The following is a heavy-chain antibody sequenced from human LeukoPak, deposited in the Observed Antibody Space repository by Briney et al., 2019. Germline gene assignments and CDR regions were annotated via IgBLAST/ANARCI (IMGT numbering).Heavy chain of an antibody. CDR1: GGSISSSSYY. CDR2: IYYSGST. V-gene: IGHV4-39*07. Sequence: SETLSLTRTVSGGSISSSSYYSGWIRQPPGKGLEWIGSIYYSGSTYYNPSLKSRVTISVDTSKNQFSLKLSSVTAADTAVYYCARRYVGFDYWGQGTLVTVSS. D-gene: IGHD5-12*01. J-gene: IGHJ4*02. CDR3: ARRYVGFDY.